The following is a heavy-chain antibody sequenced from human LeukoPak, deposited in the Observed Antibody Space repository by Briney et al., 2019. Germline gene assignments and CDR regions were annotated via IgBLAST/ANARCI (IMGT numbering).Heavy chain of an antibody. CDR3: AKEYSGTFSPFPSYFDY. CDR2: IRYDGSNK. Sequence: GGSLRLSCAAAGFTFSSYGMHWVRQAPGKGLEWVAFIRYDGSNKYYADSVKGRFTISRDNSKNTLYLQMNSLRAEDTAVYYCAKEYSGTFSPFPSYFDYWGQGTLVTVSS. V-gene: IGHV3-30*02. J-gene: IGHJ4*02. D-gene: IGHD1-26*01. CDR1: GFTFSSYG.